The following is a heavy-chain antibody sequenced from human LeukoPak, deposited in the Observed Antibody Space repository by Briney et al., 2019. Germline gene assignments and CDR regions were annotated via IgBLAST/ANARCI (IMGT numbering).Heavy chain of an antibody. CDR3: ARHPRIYDILTGYYPLTYYYYGMDV. J-gene: IGHJ6*02. D-gene: IGHD3-9*01. CDR2: INHSGST. CDR1: GGSFSGYY. Sequence: SETLSLTCAVYGGSFSGYYWSWIRQPPGKGREWIGEINHSGSTNYNPSLKSRVTISVDTSKNQFSLKLSPVTAADTAVYYCARHPRIYDILTGYYPLTYYYYGMDVWGQGTTVTVSS. V-gene: IGHV4-34*01.